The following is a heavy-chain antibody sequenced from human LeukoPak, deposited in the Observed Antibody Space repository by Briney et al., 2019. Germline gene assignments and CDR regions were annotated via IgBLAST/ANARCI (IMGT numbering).Heavy chain of an antibody. D-gene: IGHD4-17*01. CDR1: GFTFSSYS. CDR2: ISSSSSTI. V-gene: IGHV3-48*01. Sequence: GGSLRLSCAASGFTFSSYSMNWVRQAPGKGLEWVSYISSSSSTIYYADSVKGRFTISRDNAKNSLYLQMNSLRAEDTAVYYCARHNPDYGDSAESWGQGTLVTVSS. CDR3: ARHNPDYGDSAES. J-gene: IGHJ4*02.